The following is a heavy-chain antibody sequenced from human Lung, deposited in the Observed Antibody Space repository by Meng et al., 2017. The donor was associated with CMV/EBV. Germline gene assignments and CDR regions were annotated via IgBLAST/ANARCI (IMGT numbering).Heavy chain of an antibody. CDR1: GGSISSYY. Sequence: TLSLXCTVSGGSISSYYWSWIRQPPGKGLEWIGYIYYSGSTNYNPSLKSRVTISVDTSKNQFSLKLSSVTAADTAVYYCARGARRLNSPYHYYYGMDVWGQGTXVTVSS. J-gene: IGHJ6*02. CDR2: IYYSGST. V-gene: IGHV4-59*01. CDR3: ARGARRLNSPYHYYYGMDV. D-gene: IGHD5-18*01.